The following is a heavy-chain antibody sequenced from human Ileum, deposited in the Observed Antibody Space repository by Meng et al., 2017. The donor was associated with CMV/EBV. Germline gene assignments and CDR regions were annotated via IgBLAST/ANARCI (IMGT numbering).Heavy chain of an antibody. CDR1: GGPFRGVY. D-gene: IGHD2-15*01. CDR3: ARGGGGLNWFDP. J-gene: IGHJ5*02. Sequence: LTSSVAGGPFRGVYWNWIRQSPGKGREWIGYIYYSGSTNYSPSLRGRVNISLDTSSNQFSLNLHSVTAADTAVYYCARGGGGLNWFDPWGQGILVTVSS. CDR2: IYYSGST. V-gene: IGHV4-59*01.